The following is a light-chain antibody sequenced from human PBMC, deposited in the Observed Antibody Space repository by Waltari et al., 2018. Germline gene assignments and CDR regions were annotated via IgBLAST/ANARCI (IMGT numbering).Light chain of an antibody. CDR1: QTISNF. CDR2: DAS. J-gene: IGKJ4*01. Sequence: IVLTQSPPTLSLSPGERVTLSCRASQTISNFLGWYQQRPGRSPRLLIYDASTRAPGVPTRFSGSGSGTDFTLTISNLEPEDVAVYYCQQRGSWPLTFGGGTRVDI. CDR3: QQRGSWPLT. V-gene: IGKV3-11*01.